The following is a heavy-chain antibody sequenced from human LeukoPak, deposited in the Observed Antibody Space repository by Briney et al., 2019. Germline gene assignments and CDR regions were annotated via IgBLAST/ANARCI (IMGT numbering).Heavy chain of an antibody. Sequence: GGSLRLSCAASGFTFSSYAMSWVRQAPGKGLEWVSAISGSGGSTYYADSVKGRFTISRDNSKNTLYLQMNSLRAEDTAVYYCARVLGNVVVPAAPYYMDVWGKGTTVTVSS. CDR1: GFTFSSYA. CDR2: ISGSGGST. V-gene: IGHV3-23*01. J-gene: IGHJ6*03. CDR3: ARVLGNVVVPAAPYYMDV. D-gene: IGHD2-2*01.